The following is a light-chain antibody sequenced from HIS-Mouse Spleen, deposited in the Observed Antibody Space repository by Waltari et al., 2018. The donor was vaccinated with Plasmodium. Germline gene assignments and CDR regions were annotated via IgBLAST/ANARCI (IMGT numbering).Light chain of an antibody. CDR1: QSVSSN. Sequence: EIVMTQSPATLSVSPGERATLACRASQSVSSNLACYQQKPGQAPRLLIYGASTRATGIPARFSGSGSGTEFTLTISSLQSEDFAVYYCQQYNNWSFTFGPGTKVDI. CDR2: GAS. J-gene: IGKJ3*01. CDR3: QQYNNWSFT. V-gene: IGKV3-15*01.